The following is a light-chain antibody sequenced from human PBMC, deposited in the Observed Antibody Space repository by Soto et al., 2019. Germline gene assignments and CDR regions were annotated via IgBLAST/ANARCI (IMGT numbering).Light chain of an antibody. CDR1: QSVSSY. Sequence: EIVLTQSPATLSLSPGERATLSCRASQSVSSYLAWYQQKPGQAPRLLIYDASNRATGIPARFSGSGSGTDFTLTISSLEPEDFAVYYCQQRSNWPPLTFGVETKVEIK. CDR3: QQRSNWPPLT. J-gene: IGKJ4*01. V-gene: IGKV3-11*01. CDR2: DAS.